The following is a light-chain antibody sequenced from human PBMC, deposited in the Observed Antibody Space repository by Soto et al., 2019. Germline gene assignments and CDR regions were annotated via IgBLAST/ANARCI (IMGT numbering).Light chain of an antibody. CDR2: GAS. J-gene: IGKJ1*01. Sequence: EIVMTQSPATLSVSPGERATLSCRASQSVSSNLAWYQQKPGQAPRLLIYGASTRATGIPARFSGSGSGTEFTLTISSLQSEYFAVYYCQQYNNWPRVFGQGAKVEIK. CDR3: QQYNNWPRV. CDR1: QSVSSN. V-gene: IGKV3-15*01.